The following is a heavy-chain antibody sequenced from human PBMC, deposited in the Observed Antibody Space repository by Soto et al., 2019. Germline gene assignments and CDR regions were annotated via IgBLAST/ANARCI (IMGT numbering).Heavy chain of an antibody. CDR3: ARGVTTVTTFDH. J-gene: IGHJ4*02. CDR2: IYHSGST. V-gene: IGHV4-30-2*01. Sequence: SETLSLTCAVSGGSISSGGYSCNWIRQPPGKGLEWIGYIYHSGSTYYNPSLKSRVTISVDRSKNQFSLKLSSVTAADTAVYYCARGVTTVTTFDHWGQGTLVTVSS. D-gene: IGHD4-17*01. CDR1: GGSISSGGYS.